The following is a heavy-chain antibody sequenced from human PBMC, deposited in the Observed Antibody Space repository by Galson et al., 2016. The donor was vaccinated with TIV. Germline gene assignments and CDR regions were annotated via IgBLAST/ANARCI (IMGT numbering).Heavy chain of an antibody. V-gene: IGHV4-39*07. CDR1: GGSIITKSYY. D-gene: IGHD3-22*01. J-gene: IGHJ5*02. CDR2: VSDNWNA. Sequence: ETLSLTCIVSGGSIITKSYYWGWIRQPPGKGLEWIGIVSDNWNAYYNPSPKSRVTISVDTSKNQFSLKLTSVTAADTAVYYCAGERTPPGPDNDTWFDPWGHGILVTLSS. CDR3: AGERTPPGPDNDTWFDP.